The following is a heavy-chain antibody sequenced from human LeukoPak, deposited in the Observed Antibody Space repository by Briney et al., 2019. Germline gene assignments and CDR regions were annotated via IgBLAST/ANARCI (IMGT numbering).Heavy chain of an antibody. CDR2: IYYSRST. D-gene: IGHD5-24*01. Sequence: SETLSLTCTVLGASISSGGYYWNWIRQPPGKGLEWIGYIYYSRSTSYSPSLKSRLTISVDTSKNQFSLKLSSVTAADTAVYYCARDGYNSGYFDYWGQGTLVTVSS. J-gene: IGHJ4*02. V-gene: IGHV4-30-4*01. CDR1: GASISSGGYY. CDR3: ARDGYNSGYFDY.